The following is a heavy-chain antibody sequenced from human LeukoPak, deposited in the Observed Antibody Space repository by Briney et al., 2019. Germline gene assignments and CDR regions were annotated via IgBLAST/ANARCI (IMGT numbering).Heavy chain of an antibody. D-gene: IGHD2-21*01. V-gene: IGHV3-33*01. CDR2: IWYDGSYK. J-gene: IGHJ4*02. Sequence: PGGTLRLSCAASGFNFSASFMHWVRQSPGKGLEWVAVIWYDGSYKYSADSVKGRFTISRDNSKNTVYLQMNSLRPEDTAVYYCASDGGYCLDYWGQGTLVTVSS. CDR1: GFNFSASF. CDR3: ASDGGYCLDY.